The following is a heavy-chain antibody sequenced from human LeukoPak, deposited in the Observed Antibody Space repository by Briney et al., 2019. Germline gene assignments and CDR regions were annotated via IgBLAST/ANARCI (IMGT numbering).Heavy chain of an antibody. CDR2: ITGSGVST. V-gene: IGHV3-23*01. CDR1: GFTFSSYS. Sequence: GGTLRLSCAASGFTFSSYSMSWVRQAPGKGLEWVSSITGSGVSTYYADSIMGRFTITRDNSNNMLYLQMNSLRAEDTAVYHCAVSKVYGSGTSNFFDYWGQGTLVTVSS. CDR3: AVSKVYGSGTSNFFDY. D-gene: IGHD3-10*01. J-gene: IGHJ4*02.